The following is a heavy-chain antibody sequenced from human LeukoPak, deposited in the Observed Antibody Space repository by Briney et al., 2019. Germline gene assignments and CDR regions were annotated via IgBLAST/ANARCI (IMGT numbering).Heavy chain of an antibody. J-gene: IGHJ5*02. CDR2: INGDGSIT. V-gene: IGHV3-74*01. CDR3: TRNLDGSGSYHWFDP. CDR1: GFSFSSYW. D-gene: IGHD3-10*01. Sequence: GGSLRLSCAASGFSFSSYWMHWVRQAPGKGLVWVSRINGDGSITTYADSVKGRFTNSRDNAKNTLYLQMNSLRAEDTAVYYCTRNLDGSGSYHWFDPWGQGTLVTVSS.